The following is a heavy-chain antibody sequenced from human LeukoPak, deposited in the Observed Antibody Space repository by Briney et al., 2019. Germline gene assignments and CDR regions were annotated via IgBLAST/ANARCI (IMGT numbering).Heavy chain of an antibody. CDR1: GFTFSSYS. CDR3: ARVAEGGWFDP. CDR2: ISNNEGNT. J-gene: IGHJ5*02. V-gene: IGHV3-64*01. Sequence: PRGSLRLSCAASGFTFSSYSMHWIRQAPGKGLEYVSAISNNEGNTYYANSVKGRFTISRDNSKNTLYLQMGSLRAEDMAVYYCARVAEGGWFDPWGQGTLVTVSS. D-gene: IGHD3-16*01.